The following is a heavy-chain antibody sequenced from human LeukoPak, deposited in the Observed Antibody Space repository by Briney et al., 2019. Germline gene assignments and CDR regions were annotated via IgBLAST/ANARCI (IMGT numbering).Heavy chain of an antibody. CDR3: ARYTRIPDY. D-gene: IGHD2-15*01. V-gene: IGHV4-59*13. J-gene: IGHJ4*02. CDR2: IYYTGDT. CDR1: GAYITGYS. Sequence: SETLSFTCTVSGAYITGYSWPWIRQPPGKGLECVGYIYYTGDTNYNPSLKSRVTMSLDTSKSQFSLKLTSVTAADTSIYYCARYTRIPDYWGPGTLVTVTS.